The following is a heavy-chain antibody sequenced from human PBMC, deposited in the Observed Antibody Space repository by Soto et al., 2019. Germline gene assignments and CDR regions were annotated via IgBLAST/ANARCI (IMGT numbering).Heavy chain of an antibody. CDR1: GYTLTGYY. J-gene: IGHJ4*02. CDR3: AREEIADSSGYYYVFNY. D-gene: IGHD3-22*01. Sequence: GASVKVSCKASGYTLTGYYMHWVRQAPGQGLEWMGWINPNSGGTNYAQKFQGWVTMTRDTSISTAYMELSRLRSDDTAVYYCAREEIADSSGYYYVFNYWGQGTLVTVSS. V-gene: IGHV1-2*04. CDR2: INPNSGGT.